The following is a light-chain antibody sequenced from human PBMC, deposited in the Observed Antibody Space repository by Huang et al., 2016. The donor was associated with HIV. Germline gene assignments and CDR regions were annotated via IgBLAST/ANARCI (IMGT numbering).Light chain of an antibody. CDR1: HNISTSS. CDR3: HQYDTSPYT. V-gene: IGKV3-20*01. J-gene: IGKJ2*01. CDR2: GAS. Sequence: EIVLTQSPGTLSLSPGESATLSCRASHNISTSSLAWFQQKRGQTPRLLIYGASTRATGTPDRFSGSGSGTDFTLTIARLPPGDFAVYFCHQYDTSPYTFGQGTQLEI.